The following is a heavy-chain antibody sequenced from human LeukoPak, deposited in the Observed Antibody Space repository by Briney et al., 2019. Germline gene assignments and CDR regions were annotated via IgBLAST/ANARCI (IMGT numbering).Heavy chain of an antibody. D-gene: IGHD3-10*01. CDR1: GGSFSGYY. V-gene: IGHV4-34*01. J-gene: IGHJ4*02. CDR3: ARRTVRGVIRY. CDR2: INHSGST. Sequence: PSETLSLTCAVYGGSFSGYYWSWIRQPPGKGLEWIGEINHSGSTNYNPSLKSRVTISVDTSKNQFSLKLSSVTAADTAVYYCARRTVRGVIRYWGQGTLVTVSS.